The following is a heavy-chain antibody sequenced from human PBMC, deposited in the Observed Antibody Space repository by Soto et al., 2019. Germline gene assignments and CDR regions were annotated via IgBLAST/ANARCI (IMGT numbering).Heavy chain of an antibody. Sequence: ASETLSLTCTVSGGSISSGGYYWSWIRQHPGKGLEWIGYIYYSGSTYYNPSLKSRVTISVDTSKNQFSLKLSSVTAADTAVYYCARDSKNLQFDYWGQGTLVTVSS. V-gene: IGHV4-31*02. CDR2: IYYSGST. CDR1: GGSISSGGYY. CDR3: ARDSKNLQFDY. J-gene: IGHJ4*02.